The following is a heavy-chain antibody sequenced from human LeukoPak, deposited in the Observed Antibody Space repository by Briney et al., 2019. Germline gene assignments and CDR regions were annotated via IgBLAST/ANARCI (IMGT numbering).Heavy chain of an antibody. J-gene: IGHJ6*03. CDR1: GGTFSSYA. CDR3: ATPMHNFYCYYMDV. CDR2: IIPIFGTA. D-gene: IGHD2-2*01. Sequence: SVKLSCKASGGTFSSYAISWVRQAPGQGLEWMGGIIPIFGTANYAQKFQGRVTITTDESTSTAYMGLSSLRSEDTAGYYCATPMHNFYCYYMDVWGKGTTGSVSS. V-gene: IGHV1-69*05.